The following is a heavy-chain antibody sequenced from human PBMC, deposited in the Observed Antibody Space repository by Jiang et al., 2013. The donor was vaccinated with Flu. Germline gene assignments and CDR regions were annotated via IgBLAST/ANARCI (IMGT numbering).Heavy chain of an antibody. CDR3: ARDPAEQFNWFDP. V-gene: IGHV1-69*01. CDR1: GGTFSSYA. J-gene: IGHJ5*02. CDR2: IIPIFGTA. Sequence: VQLVESGAEVKKPGSSVKVSCKASGGTFSSYAISWVRQAPGQGLEWMGGIIPIFGTANYAQKFQGRVTITADASTATAYMELSSLTSEDTAVYYCARDPAEQFNWFDPWGQGTLVTVSS. D-gene: IGHD6-19*01.